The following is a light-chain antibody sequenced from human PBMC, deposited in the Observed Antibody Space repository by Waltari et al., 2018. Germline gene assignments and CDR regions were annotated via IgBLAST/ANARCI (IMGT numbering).Light chain of an antibody. V-gene: IGLV1-40*01. CDR3: QSYGSDWV. J-gene: IGLJ3*02. CDR2: GNN. Sequence: QSVLTQPPSVSGAPGQRVTISCPGSSSNIGAVFAVHWYQQLPGTAPKLLIYGNNNRPSGVPDRFSGSKSGTSASLAITGLQAEDEADYYCQSYGSDWVFGGGTKLTVL. CDR1: SSNIGAVFA.